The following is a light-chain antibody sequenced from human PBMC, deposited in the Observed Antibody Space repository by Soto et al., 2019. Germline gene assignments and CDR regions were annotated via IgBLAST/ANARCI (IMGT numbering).Light chain of an antibody. CDR2: DDN. CDR3: GSWDSSLSAYA. V-gene: IGLV1-51*01. J-gene: IGLJ1*01. CDR1: SSNIGGNS. Sequence: QSVLTQPPSGSAAPGQKVTISCSGSSSNIGGNSVSWDQQLPGTAPKLLIYDDNKRPSGIPDRFSGSKSGTSATLGITGFQTGDEADYYCGSWDSSLSAYAFGTGTKVTVL.